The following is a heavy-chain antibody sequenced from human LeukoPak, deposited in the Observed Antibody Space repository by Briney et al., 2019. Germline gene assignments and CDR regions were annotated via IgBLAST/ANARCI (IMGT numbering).Heavy chain of an antibody. V-gene: IGHV3-23*01. J-gene: IGHJ4*02. CDR1: GFTFSSYG. CDR2: ISGSGGST. D-gene: IGHD3-22*01. Sequence: GGSLRLSCAASGFTFSSYGMTWVRQAPGKGLEWVSGISGSGGSTYYEDSVKGRFTISRDNSKNTLYLQMNSLRAEDTAVYYCAKRPYYYDSSGYYGSGYWGQGTLVTVSS. CDR3: AKRPYYYDSSGYYGSGY.